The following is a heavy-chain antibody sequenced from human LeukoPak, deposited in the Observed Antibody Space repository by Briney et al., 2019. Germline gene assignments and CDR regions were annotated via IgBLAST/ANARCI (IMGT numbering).Heavy chain of an antibody. D-gene: IGHD6-19*01. CDR1: GFTFSSYS. CDR3: ASAPRYSSGSARTVDY. V-gene: IGHV3-21*01. J-gene: IGHJ4*02. Sequence: GGSLRLSCAASGFTFSSYSMNWVRQAPGKGLEWVSSISSSSSYIYYADSVKGRFTISRDNAKNSLYLQMNSLRAEDTAVYYCASAPRYSSGSARTVDYWGQGTLVTVSS. CDR2: ISSSSSYI.